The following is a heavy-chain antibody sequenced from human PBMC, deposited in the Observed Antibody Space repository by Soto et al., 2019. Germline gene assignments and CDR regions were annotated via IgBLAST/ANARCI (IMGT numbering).Heavy chain of an antibody. V-gene: IGHV3-30*18. Sequence: GGSLRLSCAASGLTFRNYGMHWVRQAPGKGLEWVAVISYDGSKKYYTDSVKGRFTISRDNSKNTLYLQMNSLRAEDTAVYYCAKGHIHKALGVNYFDYWGQGTLVTVSS. CDR2: ISYDGSKK. CDR1: GLTFRNYG. D-gene: IGHD2-8*01. CDR3: AKGHIHKALGVNYFDY. J-gene: IGHJ4*02.